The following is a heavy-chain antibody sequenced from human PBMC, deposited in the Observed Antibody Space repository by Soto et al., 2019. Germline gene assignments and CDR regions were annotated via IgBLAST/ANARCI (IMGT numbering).Heavy chain of an antibody. J-gene: IGHJ4*02. CDR3: ASGGAGSGPFTWELPDH. V-gene: IGHV1-45*02. D-gene: IGHD1-26*01. Sequence: QMQLVQSGAEVTKTGSSVTVSCQALGNTFSYRYLHWVRQAPGQALEWMGWIAPFSGDVHYAQKFQERVTLTRDRSINTAYMRMSSLRSEDTAIYFCASGGAGSGPFTWELPDHGGQGTLVTVSS. CDR2: IAPFSGDV. CDR1: GNTFSYRY.